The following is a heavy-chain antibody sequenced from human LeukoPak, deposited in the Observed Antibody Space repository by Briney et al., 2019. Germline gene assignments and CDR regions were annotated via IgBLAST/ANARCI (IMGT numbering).Heavy chain of an antibody. D-gene: IGHD2/OR15-2a*01. CDR2: IIPIFGTA. CDR3: ARDLRISRRRARHYGMDV. J-gene: IGHJ6*02. CDR1: GGTFSSYA. V-gene: IGHV1-69*13. Sequence: SVKVSCKASGGTFSSYAISWVRQAPGQGLEWMGGIIPIFGTANYAQKFQGRVTITADESTSTAYMELSSLRSEDTAVYYCARDLRISRRRARHYGMDVWGQGTTVTVSS.